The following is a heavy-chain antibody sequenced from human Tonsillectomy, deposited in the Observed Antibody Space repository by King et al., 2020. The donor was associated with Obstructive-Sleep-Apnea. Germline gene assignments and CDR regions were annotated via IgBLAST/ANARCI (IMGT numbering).Heavy chain of an antibody. V-gene: IGHV3-9*01. D-gene: IGHD4-23*01. CDR2: ISWNSGSI. CDR1: EFTFEDSA. CDR3: TVGSEGVTGRWYFDL. J-gene: IGHJ2*01. Sequence: VQLVESGGGLVQPGRSLRLSCAVSEFTFEDSAMHWVRQAPGKGLEWVSGISWNSGSIGYADSVKGRFTISRDNAKNSLYLQMNSLRVEDTALYYCTVGSEGVTGRWYFDLWGRGTLVTVSS.